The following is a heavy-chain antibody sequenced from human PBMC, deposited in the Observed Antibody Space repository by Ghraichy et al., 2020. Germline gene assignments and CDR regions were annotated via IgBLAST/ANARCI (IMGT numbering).Heavy chain of an antibody. Sequence: ESLNISCTVSGGSISSYYWTWIRQAPGKGLEWIGYVYYSGITKSNPSLKSRVAISVDTSKKQFSLKLTSVTAADTAVYYCARDRAVVAGYFDLWGRGILVTVSS. V-gene: IGHV4-59*01. CDR3: ARDRAVVAGYFDL. CDR1: GGSISSYY. D-gene: IGHD2-15*01. CDR2: VYYSGIT. J-gene: IGHJ2*01.